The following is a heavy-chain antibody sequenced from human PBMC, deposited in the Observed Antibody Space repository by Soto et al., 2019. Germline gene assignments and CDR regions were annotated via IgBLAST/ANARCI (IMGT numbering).Heavy chain of an antibody. V-gene: IGHV4-31*03. CDR3: ARVRDSFGLDV. CDR1: GGSITGAYY. J-gene: IGHJ6*02. D-gene: IGHD2-15*01. Sequence: SETLSLTCRLSGGSITGAYYWNWIHQHPGKGLEWIGSIHYRGSTYYNPSLKTRITISLDRSNNQFSLNLSSVTAADTAVYYCARVRDSFGLDVWGQGTTVTVSS. CDR2: IHYRGST.